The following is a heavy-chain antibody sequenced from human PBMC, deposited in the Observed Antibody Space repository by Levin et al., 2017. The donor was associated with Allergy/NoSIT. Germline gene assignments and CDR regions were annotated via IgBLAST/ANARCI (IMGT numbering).Heavy chain of an antibody. V-gene: IGHV3-30*18. D-gene: IGHD1-26*01. CDR1: GFTFSSYG. J-gene: IGHJ4*02. Sequence: GGSLRLSCAASGFTFSSYGMHWVRQAPGKGLEWVAVISYDGSNKYYADSVKGRFTISRDNSKNTLYLQMNSLRAEDTAVYYGAKAYKWEPTDYWGQGTLVTVSS. CDR2: ISYDGSNK. CDR3: AKAYKWEPTDY.